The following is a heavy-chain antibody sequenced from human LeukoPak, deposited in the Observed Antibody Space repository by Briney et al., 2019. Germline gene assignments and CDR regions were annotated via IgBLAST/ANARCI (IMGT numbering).Heavy chain of an antibody. CDR3: ARKLVAGAFDY. D-gene: IGHD6-19*01. V-gene: IGHV1-3*01. CDR2: INPGNGDT. CDR1: GYSFTSQD. J-gene: IGHJ4*02. Sequence: GASVKVSCKTSGYSFTSQDTHWVRQAPGQSLEWMGCINPGNGDTKYSQEFQGRLHITRDTPATTDYMELSSLRSDDTAVYYCARKLVAGAFDYWGQGTLVTVSS.